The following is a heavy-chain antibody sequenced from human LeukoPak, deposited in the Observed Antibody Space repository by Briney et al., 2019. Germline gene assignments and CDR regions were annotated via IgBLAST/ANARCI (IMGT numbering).Heavy chain of an antibody. CDR1: GGSISSYY. Sequence: PSETLSLTCTVSGGSISSYYWSWIRQPPGKGLEWLGYIYYSGSTNYNPSLKSRVTISVDTSKNQFSLKLSSVTAADTAVYYCARSPDTAMVLQFDYWGQGTLVTVSS. CDR2: IYYSGST. J-gene: IGHJ4*02. D-gene: IGHD5-18*01. V-gene: IGHV4-59*01. CDR3: ARSPDTAMVLQFDY.